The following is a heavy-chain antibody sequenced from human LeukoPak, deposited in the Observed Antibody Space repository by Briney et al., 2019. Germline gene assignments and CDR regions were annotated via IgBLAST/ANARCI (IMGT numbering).Heavy chain of an antibody. V-gene: IGHV1-2*02. J-gene: IGHJ4*02. CDR3: ARGSRFTMIRGAIKTLDL. CDR1: GYSFTGQY. CDR2: INPNNGDT. D-gene: IGHD3-22*01. Sequence: GASVKVSCRAFGYSFTGQYLHWVRQAPGQGLEWMGWINPNNGDTNYAQKFQGRFTMTRDTSINTAYMEVNRLRSDDTAVYYCARGSRFTMIRGAIKTLDLWGQGTLVTDSS.